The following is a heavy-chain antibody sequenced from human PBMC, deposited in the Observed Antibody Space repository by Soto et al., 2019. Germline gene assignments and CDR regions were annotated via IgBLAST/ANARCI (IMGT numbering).Heavy chain of an antibody. V-gene: IGHV1-46*01. D-gene: IGHD6-6*01. CDR3: ARDRLVRGGMDV. Sequence: ASVKVSCKASGYTFTSYYIHWVRQAPGQGLEWMGIINPSGGSTSYAQKFQGRVTMTRDTSTSTVYMELSSLRSEDTAVYYCARDRLVRGGMDVWGQGTTVTVSS. CDR1: GYTFTSYY. CDR2: INPSGGST. J-gene: IGHJ6*02.